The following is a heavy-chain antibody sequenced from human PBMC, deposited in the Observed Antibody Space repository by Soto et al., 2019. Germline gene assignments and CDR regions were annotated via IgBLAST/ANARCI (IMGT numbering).Heavy chain of an antibody. CDR2: IYYSGST. Sequence: SETLSLTCTVSGGSISSYYWSWIRQPPGKGLEWIGYIYYSGSTNYNPSLKSRVTISVDTSKNQFSLKLSSVTAADTAVYYCARSPFSYSSSWYWFDTWGQGTLVTVSS. D-gene: IGHD6-13*01. V-gene: IGHV4-59*01. CDR3: ARSPFSYSSSWYWFDT. CDR1: GGSISSYY. J-gene: IGHJ5*02.